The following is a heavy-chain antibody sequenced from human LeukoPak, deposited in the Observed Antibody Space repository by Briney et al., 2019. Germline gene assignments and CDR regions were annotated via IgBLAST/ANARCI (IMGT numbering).Heavy chain of an antibody. CDR2: IIPILGIA. V-gene: IGHV1-69*04. D-gene: IGHD1-26*01. CDR1: GGTFSSYA. CDR3: ARVLRGVGAIDY. Sequence: SVKLSCNASGGTFSSYAISWVRQAPGQGLEWMGRIIPILGIANYAQKFQGRVTITADKSTSTAYMELSSLRSEDTAVYYCARVLRGVGAIDYWGQGTLVTVSS. J-gene: IGHJ4*02.